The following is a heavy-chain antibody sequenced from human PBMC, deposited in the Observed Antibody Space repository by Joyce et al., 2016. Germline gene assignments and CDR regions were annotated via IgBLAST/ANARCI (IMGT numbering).Heavy chain of an antibody. D-gene: IGHD1-26*01. CDR3: AMDLVGGHGVDY. Sequence: QIHLVQSGAEVKKPGSSVKVSCRASGDSFTGYTINWGRQAPGQGLEWMGGIIPLFDTTHNAQKFQGRLTVTADKSTSTAYMELSRLRSEDTAVYYCAMDLVGGHGVDYWGQGTLVTVS. CDR1: GDSFTGYT. J-gene: IGHJ4*02. V-gene: IGHV1-69*14. CDR2: IIPLFDTT.